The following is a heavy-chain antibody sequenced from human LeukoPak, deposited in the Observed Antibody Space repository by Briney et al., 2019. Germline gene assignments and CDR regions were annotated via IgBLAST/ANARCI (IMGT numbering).Heavy chain of an antibody. D-gene: IGHD6-19*01. CDR3: ASIDIAVAGTGWFDP. V-gene: IGHV4-30-4*08. J-gene: IGHJ5*02. Sequence: PSETLSLTCTVSGGSISSGNYFWNWIRQHPGKGLEWIGYIYYRGNTKYNPSLESRVTISVDTSKNQFSLKLSSVTAADTAVYYCASIDIAVAGTGWFDPWGQGTLVTVSS. CDR1: GGSISSGNYF. CDR2: IYYRGNT.